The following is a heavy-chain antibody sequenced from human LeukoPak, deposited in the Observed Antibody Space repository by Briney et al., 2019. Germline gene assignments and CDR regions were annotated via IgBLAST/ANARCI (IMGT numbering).Heavy chain of an antibody. V-gene: IGHV1-69*13. Sequence: ASVKVSCTASGNSISNYAVSWVRQAPGQGFEWMGGIIPIFGTADYAQKFQGRVTITADQSTSTTYMALSSLKSEDTATYYCTTRACHAGGCSSSFYYYYGLHFWGQGTTVSVSS. J-gene: IGHJ6*02. CDR2: IIPIFGTA. CDR3: TTRACHAGGCSSSFYYYYGLHF. CDR1: GNSISNYA. D-gene: IGHD3-16*01.